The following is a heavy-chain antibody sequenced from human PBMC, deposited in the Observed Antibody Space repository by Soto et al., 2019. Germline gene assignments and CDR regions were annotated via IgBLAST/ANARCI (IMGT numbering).Heavy chain of an antibody. J-gene: IGHJ6*02. Sequence: WETFPLICVRSGGPVSTTSFDSKLFRQRPSRGQGGLGRTYYGSRWYSDYAVSVRSRIDINADTSKNQVSVQLNSVTPEDTAVNYCARSEEDSDYYYYGMDVWGQRTTVTSP. CDR1: GGPVSTTSFD. D-gene: IGHD2-15*01. V-gene: IGHV6-1*01. CDR3: ARSEEDSDYYYYGMDV. CDR2: TYYGSRWYS.